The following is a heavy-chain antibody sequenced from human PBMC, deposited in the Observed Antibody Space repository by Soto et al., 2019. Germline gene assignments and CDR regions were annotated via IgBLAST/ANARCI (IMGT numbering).Heavy chain of an antibody. CDR1: GYTFTTYA. CDR2: INAANGNT. D-gene: IGHD1-26*01. Sequence: QVQLVQSGAEVKKPGASVQVSCKASGYTFTTYALHWVRQARGERLEWMGWINAANGNTKYSKKFQGRVTISRDTPASTTFMELSSLRSEDTAVYYCGRSVVGATGEILYNAMDVWGQGTTVTVSS. CDR3: GRSVVGATGEILYNAMDV. V-gene: IGHV1-3*01. J-gene: IGHJ6*02.